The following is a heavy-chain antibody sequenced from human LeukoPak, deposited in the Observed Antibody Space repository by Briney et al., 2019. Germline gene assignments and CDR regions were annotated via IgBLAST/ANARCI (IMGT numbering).Heavy chain of an antibody. CDR1: GYTFTGYY. D-gene: IGHD3-9*01. CDR3: ARERYDILTGYSFDY. J-gene: IGHJ4*02. V-gene: IGHV1-2*04. Sequence: ASVKVSCKASGYTFTGYYMHWVRQAPGQGLEWMGWINPNSGGTNYAQKFQGWVTMTRDTSISTAYMELSRLRSDDTAVYYCARERYDILTGYSFDYWGQGALVTVSS. CDR2: INPNSGGT.